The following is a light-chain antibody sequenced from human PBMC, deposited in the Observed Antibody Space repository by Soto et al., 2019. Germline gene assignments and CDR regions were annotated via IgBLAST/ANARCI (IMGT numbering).Light chain of an antibody. CDR1: QSLLYNSNNKNY. V-gene: IGKV4-1*01. CDR3: QQYYNGPWT. Sequence: DIVMTQSPDSLAVSLGERATINCKSSQSLLYNSNNKNYLAWFQQKSGQPPKLLIYWASTRESGVPDRFSGSGSGTDFTLTVSSLQAEDVAVSYCQQYYNGPWTFGQGTRVEIK. J-gene: IGKJ1*01. CDR2: WAS.